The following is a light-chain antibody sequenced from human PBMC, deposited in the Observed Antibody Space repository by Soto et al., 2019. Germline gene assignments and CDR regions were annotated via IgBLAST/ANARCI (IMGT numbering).Light chain of an antibody. CDR3: QKYGNSPLN. J-gene: IGKJ4*01. Sequence: EIVLTPSPATLSLSPGYMATLSCRASQNVRSDYFAWYQQKPGQAPRVIIFGVSTRASATPDRFRGSGSGTYFTLTISRLEPDDFALYYCQKYGNSPLNFGGGTTGDIK. V-gene: IGKV3-20*01. CDR2: GVS. CDR1: QNVRSDY.